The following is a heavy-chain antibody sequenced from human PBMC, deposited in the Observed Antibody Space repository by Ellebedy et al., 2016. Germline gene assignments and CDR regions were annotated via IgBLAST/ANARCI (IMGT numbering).Heavy chain of an antibody. CDR2: ITSGSTYI. J-gene: IGHJ5*02. V-gene: IGHV3-21*01. Sequence: GGSLRLSXAASGFTLSSYSMNWVRQAPGKGLEWVSSITSGSTYIYYADSVKGRFTISRDNAKSSVYLQMNSLRGEDTAVYYCARGVGGTSLNWFDPWGQGTLVTVSS. CDR3: ARGVGGTSLNWFDP. D-gene: IGHD3-16*01. CDR1: GFTLSSYS.